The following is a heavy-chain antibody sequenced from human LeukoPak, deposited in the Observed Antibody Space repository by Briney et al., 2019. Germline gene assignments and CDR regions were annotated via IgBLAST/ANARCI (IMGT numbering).Heavy chain of an antibody. CDR3: ARDSMYNWNAHAFDI. D-gene: IGHD1-1*01. CDR2: ISSSGSTI. V-gene: IGHV3-11*01. J-gene: IGHJ3*02. Sequence: GGSLRLSCAASGFTFSDYYMSWIRQAPGKGLGWVSYISSSGSTIYYADSVKGRFTISRDNAKNSLYLQMNSLRAEDTAVYYCARDSMYNWNAHAFDIWGQGTMVTVSS. CDR1: GFTFSDYY.